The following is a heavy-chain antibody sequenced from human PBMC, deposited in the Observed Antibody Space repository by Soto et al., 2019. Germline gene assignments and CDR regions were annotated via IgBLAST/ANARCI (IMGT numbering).Heavy chain of an antibody. J-gene: IGHJ3*01. Sequence: EVQVLESGGGLVRPGGSLRLSCAASGFTFSNYAMNWVRQAPGKGLEWVSVISGSGGGAYYADSVQGRFTISRDNSKNTLYLQMNSLRAEDTAIYYCVREGSGWNSRGSFDFWGRGTMVTVSS. V-gene: IGHV3-23*01. CDR3: VREGSGWNSRGSFDF. D-gene: IGHD6-19*01. CDR1: GFTFSNYA. CDR2: ISGSGGGA.